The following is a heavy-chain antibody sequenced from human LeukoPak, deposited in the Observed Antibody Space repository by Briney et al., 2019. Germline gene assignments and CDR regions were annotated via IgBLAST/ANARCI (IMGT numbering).Heavy chain of an antibody. CDR3: AKDSPRISVTGVEYFDH. V-gene: IGHV3-23*01. CDR2: ISSSGDRT. J-gene: IGHJ1*01. D-gene: IGHD4-11*01. CDR1: GFTFSSYA. Sequence: PGGSLGLSCAASGFTFSSYAMHWVRQAPGKGLEWVAAISSSGDRTYFVDSVKGRFTISRDNSKNTLYLQMNSLGAEDTAVYYCAKDSPRISVTGVEYFDHWGQGTLVTVSS.